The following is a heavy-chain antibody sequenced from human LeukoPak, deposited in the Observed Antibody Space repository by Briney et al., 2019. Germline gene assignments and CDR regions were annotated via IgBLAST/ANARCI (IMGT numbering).Heavy chain of an antibody. CDR2: IKQDGNEK. D-gene: IGHD6-13*01. CDR3: AKAPSEQLGRHDAFDI. Sequence: GGSLRLSCAASGFTFSSYAMSWVRQAPGKGLEWAANIKQDGNEKYYADSVKGRFTTSRDNGKDSLYLQMNSLRAEDMALYYCAKAPSEQLGRHDAFDIWGQGTMVTVSS. CDR1: GFTFSSYA. J-gene: IGHJ3*02. V-gene: IGHV3-7*03.